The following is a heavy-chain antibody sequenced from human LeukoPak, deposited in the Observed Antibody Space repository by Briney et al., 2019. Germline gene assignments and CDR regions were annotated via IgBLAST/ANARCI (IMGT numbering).Heavy chain of an antibody. CDR1: GFTFSTYS. V-gene: IGHV3-48*01. CDR3: AKDGHSSGYYYDY. CDR2: ISSGSSVI. Sequence: GGSLRLSCAASGFTFSTYSMNWVRQPPGKGLEWISYISSGSSVIHYADSVKGRFTISRDNSKNTLYLQMNSLRAEDTAVYYCAKDGHSSGYYYDYWGQGTLVTVSS. D-gene: IGHD3-22*01. J-gene: IGHJ4*02.